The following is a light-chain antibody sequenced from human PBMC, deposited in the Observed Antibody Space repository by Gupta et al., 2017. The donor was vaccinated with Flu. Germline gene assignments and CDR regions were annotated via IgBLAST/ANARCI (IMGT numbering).Light chain of an antibody. CDR3: QQYDNLAPIV. CDR2: DAS. J-gene: IGKJ4*01. CDR1: QDISNY. Sequence: DIQMTQSPSSLSASVGDRVTITCQASQDISNYLNWYQQKPGKAPKLLIYDASNLETGVPSRFSGSGSGTDFTFTISSLQPEDIATYYCQQYDNLAPIVFGGGTKVEIK. V-gene: IGKV1-33*01.